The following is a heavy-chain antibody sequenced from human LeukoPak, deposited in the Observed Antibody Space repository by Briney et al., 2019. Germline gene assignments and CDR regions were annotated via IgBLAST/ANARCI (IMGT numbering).Heavy chain of an antibody. CDR3: ARRSPGGYGGYYFDY. J-gene: IGHJ4*02. Sequence: SVKVSCKASGGTFSSYAISWVRQAPGQGLEWMGRIIPILGIANYAQKFQGRVTITADKSTSTAYMELSSLRSEDTAVYYCARRSPGGYGGYYFDYWGQGTLVTVSS. D-gene: IGHD5-12*01. CDR2: IIPILGIA. V-gene: IGHV1-69*04. CDR1: GGTFSSYA.